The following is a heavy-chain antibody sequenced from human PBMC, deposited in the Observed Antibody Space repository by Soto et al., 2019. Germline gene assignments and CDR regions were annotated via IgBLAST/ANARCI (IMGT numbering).Heavy chain of an antibody. V-gene: IGHV3-23*01. J-gene: IGHJ4*02. CDR3: AKVRGGLLWFGETAGGAYYFDY. CDR2: ISGSGGST. D-gene: IGHD3-10*01. Sequence: GGSLRLSCAASGFTFSSYAMSWVRQAPGKGLEWVSAISGSGGSTYYADSVKGRFTISRDNSKNTLYLQMNSLRAEDTAVYYCAKVRGGLLWFGETAGGAYYFDYWGQGTLVTVSS. CDR1: GFTFSSYA.